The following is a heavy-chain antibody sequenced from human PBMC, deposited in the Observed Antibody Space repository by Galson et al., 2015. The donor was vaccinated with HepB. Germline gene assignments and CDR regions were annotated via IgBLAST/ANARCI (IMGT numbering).Heavy chain of an antibody. J-gene: IGHJ6*03. V-gene: IGHV3-33*01. CDR2: IWYDGSNI. Sequence: SLRLSCAVAGLTFSSSGMHWVRQAPGKGLEWVAVIWYDGSNINYAASVKGRFTISRDNSKNTLYLQMNNLRADDTAVYYCAREKSPNYMDVWGKGTPVTVSS. CDR1: GLTFSSSG. CDR3: AREKSPNYMDV.